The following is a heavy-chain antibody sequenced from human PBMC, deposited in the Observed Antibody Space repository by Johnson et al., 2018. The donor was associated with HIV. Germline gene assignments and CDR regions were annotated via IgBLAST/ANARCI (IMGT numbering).Heavy chain of an antibody. CDR2: ISGSGGST. Sequence: VQLVESGGGLIQPGGSLRLSCAASGFTFSSYAMSWVRQAPGKGLEWVSAISGSGGSTYYADSVTGRLPISRDNSTNTLYLQMNSLRAEDTAVYYCAKDRENWGSGDAFDIWGQGTMVTVSS. CDR1: GFTFSSYA. CDR3: AKDRENWGSGDAFDI. D-gene: IGHD7-27*01. J-gene: IGHJ3*02. V-gene: IGHV3-23*04.